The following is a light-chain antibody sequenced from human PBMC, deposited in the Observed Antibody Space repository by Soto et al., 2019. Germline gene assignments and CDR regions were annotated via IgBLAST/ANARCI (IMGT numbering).Light chain of an antibody. J-gene: IGLJ1*01. CDR2: EVS. CDR1: SSDVGSYNR. Sequence: QSELTQPPSVSGFPGQSVAISCTRTSSDVGSYNRVSWYQQPPGTAPKVMIYEVSNRPSGVPDRFSGSKSGNTASLTISGLQAEDEADYYCSSYTSSNTYVFGNGTKVTVL. V-gene: IGLV2-18*02. CDR3: SSYTSSNTYV.